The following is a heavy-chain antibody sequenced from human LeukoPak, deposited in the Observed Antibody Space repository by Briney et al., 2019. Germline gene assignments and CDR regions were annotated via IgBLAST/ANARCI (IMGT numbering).Heavy chain of an antibody. Sequence: PGGSLRLSCAASGLPFTHYAMGWVRQAPGKGLEWVANIKQDGSEKYYVDSVKGRFTISRDNAKNSLYLQMNSLRAEDTAVYYCAREITVTTGWFDPWGQGTLVTVSS. CDR3: AREITVTTGWFDP. V-gene: IGHV3-7*01. D-gene: IGHD4-17*01. CDR2: IKQDGSEK. CDR1: GLPFTHYA. J-gene: IGHJ5*02.